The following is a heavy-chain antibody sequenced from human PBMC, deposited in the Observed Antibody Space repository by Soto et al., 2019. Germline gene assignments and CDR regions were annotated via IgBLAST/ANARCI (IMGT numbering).Heavy chain of an antibody. CDR3: ARQSCSGGGCDSGPQDWYFSL. V-gene: IGHV4-59*01. Sequence: QVQLQESGPGLVKPSETLSLTCTVSGASISSYYWSWIRQTPGKGRGWIASLSSNGKIFYKPSLMSRVAISVDTSKTTFSQTMSSVAAADTAVYFGARQSCSGGGCDSGPQDWYFSLWGRGTLVTVSS. J-gene: IGHJ2*01. D-gene: IGHD2-15*01. CDR1: GASISSYY. CDR2: LSSNGKI.